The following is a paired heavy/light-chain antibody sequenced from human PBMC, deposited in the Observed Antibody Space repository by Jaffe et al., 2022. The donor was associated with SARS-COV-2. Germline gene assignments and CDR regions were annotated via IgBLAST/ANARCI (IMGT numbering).Light chain of an antibody. CDR3: QQSYRTPYP. CDR1: QSIFNF. V-gene: IGKV1-39*01. J-gene: IGKJ2*01. Sequence: DIQMTQSPSSLSASVGDRVTITCRASQSIFNFLNWYQQKPGKAPKLLIFDASNLQSGVPSRFSGSGSGTDFTLTISSLQPEDFATYYCQQSYRTPYPFGQGTKLEI. CDR2: DAS.
Heavy chain of an antibody. CDR1: GFTFSRSY. J-gene: IGHJ4*02. Sequence: EVQLVESGGGLVQPGESLRLSCAASGFTFSRSYMSWVRQAPGKGLEWVANIKQDGSEKYYVDSVKGRFTISRDNAKNSLFLQMSSLRAEDTAVYYCTTGGYRAWGQGTLVTVSS. V-gene: IGHV3-7*01. CDR3: TTGGYRA. CDR2: IKQDGSEK. D-gene: IGHD6-13*01.